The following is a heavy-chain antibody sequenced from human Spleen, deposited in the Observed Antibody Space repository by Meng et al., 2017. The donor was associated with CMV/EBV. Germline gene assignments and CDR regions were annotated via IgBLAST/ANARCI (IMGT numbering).Heavy chain of an antibody. CDR1: GGSISSSNYY. D-gene: IGHD1-26*01. V-gene: IGHV4-39*07. CDR3: ARTSESSFDFDY. Sequence: QLQLQESGPGLVKPSXTLXLTCTVSGGSISSSNYYWGWIRQPPGKGLEWIGNIYYSGSTYYNPSLKSRVTISVDTSKNQFSLKVRSVTAADTAVYYCARTSESSFDFDYWGQGTMVTVSS. J-gene: IGHJ4*02. CDR2: IYYSGST.